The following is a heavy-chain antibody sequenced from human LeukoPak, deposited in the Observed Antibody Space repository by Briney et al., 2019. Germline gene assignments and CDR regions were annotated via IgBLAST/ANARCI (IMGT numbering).Heavy chain of an antibody. Sequence: GGSLRLSCAASGFTFSSYSMNWVRQAPGKGLEWVSYISSSSSTLYYADSVKGRFSISRDNAKNALYLQMNSLRAEDTAVYYCARDHHSRLYHSQARDTFDIWGQGTLVTVSS. D-gene: IGHD1-26*01. CDR2: ISSSSSTL. J-gene: IGHJ3*02. CDR1: GFTFSSYS. CDR3: ARDHHSRLYHSQARDTFDI. V-gene: IGHV3-48*01.